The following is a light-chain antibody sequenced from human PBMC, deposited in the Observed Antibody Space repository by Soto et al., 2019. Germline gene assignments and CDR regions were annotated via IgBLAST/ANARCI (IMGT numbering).Light chain of an antibody. Sequence: EIVVTQSPGTLSLSPGERATLSCRASQSVSSSYLAWYQQKPGQAPRLLIHGASSRATGIPDRFSGSGSGTDFTLTISRLEPEDFAVYYCQQYGSSPLFTFGPGTKVDIK. CDR3: QQYGSSPLFT. J-gene: IGKJ3*01. CDR2: GAS. CDR1: QSVSSSY. V-gene: IGKV3-20*01.